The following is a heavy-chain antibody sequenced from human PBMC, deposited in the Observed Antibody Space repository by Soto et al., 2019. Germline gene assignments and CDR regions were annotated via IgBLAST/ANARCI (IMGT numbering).Heavy chain of an antibody. D-gene: IGHD2-2*01. Sequence: EVQLLESGGGLVQPGGSLRLSCAASGFTFSSYDMSWVRQAPGKGLEWVSAISGSGGSTYYADSVKGRFTIYRDNSKNTLYLQMNRLRADDTAVYYCANGRGYWSSTSCYVGSDYWGQGTLVTVSS. CDR1: GFTFSSYD. J-gene: IGHJ4*02. CDR3: ANGRGYWSSTSCYVGSDY. CDR2: ISGSGGST. V-gene: IGHV3-23*01.